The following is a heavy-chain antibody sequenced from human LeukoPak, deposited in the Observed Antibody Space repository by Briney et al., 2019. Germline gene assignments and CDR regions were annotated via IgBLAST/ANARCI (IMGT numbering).Heavy chain of an antibody. CDR3: ARDAQTLLWFGELLG. J-gene: IGHJ4*02. CDR2: ISGSGGST. V-gene: IGHV3-23*01. Sequence: GGSLRLSCAASGFTFSSYAMSWVRQAPGKGLEWVSAISGSGGSTYYADSVKGRFTISRDNSKNMLYLQMNSLRAEDTAAYYCARDAQTLLWFGELLGWGQGTLVTVSS. CDR1: GFTFSSYA. D-gene: IGHD3-10*01.